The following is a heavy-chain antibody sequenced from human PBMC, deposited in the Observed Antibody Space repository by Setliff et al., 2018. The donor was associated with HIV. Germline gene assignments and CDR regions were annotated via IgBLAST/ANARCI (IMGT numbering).Heavy chain of an antibody. V-gene: IGHV4-4*09. J-gene: IGHJ4*02. D-gene: IGHD6-13*01. CDR3: ARSPSYRSSWEYYFDY. Sequence: LSLTCTVSGGSISGYFWSWIRQPPGKGLEWIGYIYTSRGTNYNHSLRTRVIISVDTSNQFSLKLSSVTAADAAVYYCARSPSYRSSWEYYFDYWGQGILVTVSS. CDR2: IYTSRGT. CDR1: GGSISGYF.